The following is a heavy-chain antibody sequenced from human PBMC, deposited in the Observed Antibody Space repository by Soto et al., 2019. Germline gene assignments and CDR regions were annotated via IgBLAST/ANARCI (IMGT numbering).Heavy chain of an antibody. D-gene: IGHD1-26*01. CDR1: GYSFTNYY. Sequence: QVQLVQSGAEVKNPGASVKVSCKASGYSFTNYYIHWVRQAPGQGLEWMGIINPSDGRTTFAQQFQGRVTMTRDTSTSTVYMELSSLRSEDTAVYYCARGLGRGTYYGYWGQGTLVTVSS. CDR3: ARGLGRGTYYGY. CDR2: INPSDGRT. V-gene: IGHV1-46*01. J-gene: IGHJ4*02.